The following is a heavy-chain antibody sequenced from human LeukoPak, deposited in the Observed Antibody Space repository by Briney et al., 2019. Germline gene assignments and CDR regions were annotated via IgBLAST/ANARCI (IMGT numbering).Heavy chain of an antibody. CDR1: GLTFDTYS. CDR3: ARDPSFSRGFNFVLSC. CDR2: ITHDGRRK. J-gene: IGHJ4*02. Sequence: AGSLRLSCAASGLTFDTYSFHWVRQAPGGGLDWVALITHDGRRKYYGDAVKGRCTISRDDSKNTLSLQMSSLRTEDSSVYYCARDPSFSRGFNFVLSCWGQGTLVTVSS. V-gene: IGHV3-30*04. D-gene: IGHD5-12*01.